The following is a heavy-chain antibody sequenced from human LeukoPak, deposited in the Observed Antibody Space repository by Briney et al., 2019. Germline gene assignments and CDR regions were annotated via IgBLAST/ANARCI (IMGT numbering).Heavy chain of an antibody. V-gene: IGHV4-39*07. CDR1: GGSISSSSYY. D-gene: IGHD5-18*01. Sequence: PSETLSLTCTVSGGSISSSSYYWGWIRQPPGKGLEWIGSIYYSGSTYYNPSLKSRVTISVDTSKNQFSLKLSSVTAADTAVYYCARTSSSSVLTAMAKGRRAYYFDYWGQGTLVTVSS. CDR2: IYYSGST. J-gene: IGHJ4*02. CDR3: ARTSSSSVLTAMAKGRRAYYFDY.